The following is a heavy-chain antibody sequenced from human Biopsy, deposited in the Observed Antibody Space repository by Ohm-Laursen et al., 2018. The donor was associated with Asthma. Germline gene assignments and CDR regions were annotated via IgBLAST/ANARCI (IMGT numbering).Heavy chain of an antibody. D-gene: IGHD3-3*01. CDR2: ISYDGSNK. Sequence: SLRLSCAASGFTFSNYAMHWVRQAPGKGLEWVAVISYDGSNKYYADSVKGRFTISRDSSKNTLYLQMNSLRGDDTAVYYCAKDTEGRYDFWSGLSYNYYGMDVWGQGTTVTVSS. CDR3: AKDTEGRYDFWSGLSYNYYGMDV. V-gene: IGHV3-30-3*01. CDR1: GFTFSNYA. J-gene: IGHJ6*02.